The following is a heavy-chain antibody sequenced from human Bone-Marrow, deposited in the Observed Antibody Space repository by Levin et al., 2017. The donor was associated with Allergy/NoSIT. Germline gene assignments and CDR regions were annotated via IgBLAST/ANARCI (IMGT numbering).Heavy chain of an antibody. Sequence: GESLKISCAASGFTFSNYALHWVRQAPGKGLEWVALILHDGSNEYYADSVKARFTISRDNSKKTLYLQMGSLRTEDTAVYYCASELESGYWGQGTLVTVSS. J-gene: IGHJ4*02. V-gene: IGHV3-30-3*01. D-gene: IGHD1-1*01. CDR2: ILHDGSNE. CDR1: GFTFSNYA. CDR3: ASELESGY.